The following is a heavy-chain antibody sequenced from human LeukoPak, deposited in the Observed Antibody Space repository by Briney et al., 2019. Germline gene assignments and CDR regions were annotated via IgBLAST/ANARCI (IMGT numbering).Heavy chain of an antibody. D-gene: IGHD3-22*01. V-gene: IGHV4-31*03. J-gene: IGHJ4*02. Sequence: SETLSLTCTVSGGSISSGGYYWSWIRQHPGKGLEWIGYIYYNGSTNYNPSLKSRVTISVDTSKNQFSLKLSSVTAADTAVYYCARAPLLLPDYWGQGTLVTVSS. CDR3: ARAPLLLPDY. CDR1: GGSISSGGYY. CDR2: IYYNGST.